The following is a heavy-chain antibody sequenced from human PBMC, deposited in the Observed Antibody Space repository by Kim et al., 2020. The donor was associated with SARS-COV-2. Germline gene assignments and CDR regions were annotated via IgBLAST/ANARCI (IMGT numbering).Heavy chain of an antibody. Sequence: SETLSLTCTVSGGSVSSGSYYWSWIRQPPGKGLEWIGYIYYSGSTNYNPSLKSRVTISVDTSKNQFSLKLSSVTAADTAVYYCADYDSSGYSAFDIWGQG. CDR3: ADYDSSGYSAFDI. V-gene: IGHV4-61*01. D-gene: IGHD3-22*01. J-gene: IGHJ3*02. CDR1: GGSVSSGSYY. CDR2: IYYSGST.